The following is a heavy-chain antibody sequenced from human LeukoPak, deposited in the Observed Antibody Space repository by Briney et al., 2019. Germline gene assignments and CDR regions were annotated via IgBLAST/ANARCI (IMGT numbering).Heavy chain of an antibody. CDR1: GYSFTSYW. CDR3: ARRGYNWNYGRGAFDI. Sequence: GESLKISCKGSGYSFTSYWIGWVRQMPGKGLEWMGIIYPGDSDTRYSPSFQGQVTISADKSISTAYLQWSSLKASDTAMYYCARRGYNWNYGRGAFDIWGQGTMVTVSS. D-gene: IGHD1-7*01. CDR2: IYPGDSDT. J-gene: IGHJ3*02. V-gene: IGHV5-51*01.